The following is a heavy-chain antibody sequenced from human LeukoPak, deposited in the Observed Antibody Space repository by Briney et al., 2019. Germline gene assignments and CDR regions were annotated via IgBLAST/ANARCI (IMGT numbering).Heavy chain of an antibody. CDR1: GFTFSTYA. V-gene: IGHV3-23*01. CDR2: ISGSGGST. Sequence: GGSLRLFCAASGFTFSTYAMSWVRQAPGKGLEWVSAISGSGGSTYYADSVKGRFTISRDNSKNTLYLQMNSLRAEDTAVYYCAKGGGLSSPVANWGQGTLVTVSS. D-gene: IGHD1-26*01. J-gene: IGHJ4*02. CDR3: AKGGGLSSPVAN.